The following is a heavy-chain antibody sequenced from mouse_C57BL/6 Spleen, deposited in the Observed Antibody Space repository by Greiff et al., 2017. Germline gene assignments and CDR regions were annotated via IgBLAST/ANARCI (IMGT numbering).Heavy chain of an antibody. CDR3: TDYYLYAMDY. J-gene: IGHJ4*01. D-gene: IGHD1-1*01. Sequence: EVQVVESGGGLVQPGGSMKLSCAASGFTFSDAWMDWVRQSPEKGLEWVAEIRNKANNHATYYAVSVKGRFTISRDDSKSSVYLQMNSLRAEDTGIYYCTDYYLYAMDYWGQGTSVTVSS. CDR1: GFTFSDAW. V-gene: IGHV6-6*01. CDR2: IRNKANNHAT.